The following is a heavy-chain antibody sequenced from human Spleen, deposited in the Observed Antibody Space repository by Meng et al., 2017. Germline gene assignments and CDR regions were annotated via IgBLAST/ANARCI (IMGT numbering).Heavy chain of an antibody. J-gene: IGHJ4*02. Sequence: VWPQQWGAGLLEPSEPLSLHCAVYGGSFSGYYWIWIRQPPGKGLEWIGEIKHSGSTKYNASLKSRVTISLDTSKNQFSLRMASMTAADTAVYYCALLGVVETTSLEDHWGQGTLVTVSS. V-gene: IGHV4-34*01. CDR2: IKHSGST. CDR3: ALLGVVETTSLEDH. D-gene: IGHD2-21*02. CDR1: GGSFSGYY.